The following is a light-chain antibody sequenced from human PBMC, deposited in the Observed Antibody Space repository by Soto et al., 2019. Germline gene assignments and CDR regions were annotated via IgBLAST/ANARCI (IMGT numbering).Light chain of an antibody. CDR1: HALSNY. CDR2: SAS. J-gene: IGKJ4*01. Sequence: DIQLTQSPSVLSASVGDTVTITCRASHALSNYLGWYQQKPGKAPDLLIYSASTLQSWVPSRFSGSGSETEFILTIRALQPEDVATYYCQQLSRYPLTFGGGTKVDIK. CDR3: QQLSRYPLT. V-gene: IGKV1-9*01.